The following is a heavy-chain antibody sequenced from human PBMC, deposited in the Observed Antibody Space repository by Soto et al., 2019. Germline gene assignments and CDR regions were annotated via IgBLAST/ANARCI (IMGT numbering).Heavy chain of an antibody. CDR2: IYWDDDK. CDR3: AHRPSYCSGGSCHSGFDY. J-gene: IGHJ4*02. D-gene: IGHD2-15*01. Sequence: QITLKESGPTLVKPTQTLTLTCTFSGFSLSTSGVGVGWIRQPPGQALEWLALIYWDDDKRYSPSLKSRLTITKDTSKNQVVLTMTNMDPVDTATYYCAHRPSYCSGGSCHSGFDYWGQGTLVTVSS. CDR1: GFSLSTSGVG. V-gene: IGHV2-5*02.